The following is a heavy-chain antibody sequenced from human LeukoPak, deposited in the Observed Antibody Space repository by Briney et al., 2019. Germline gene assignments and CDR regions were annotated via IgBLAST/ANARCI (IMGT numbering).Heavy chain of an antibody. J-gene: IGHJ6*03. D-gene: IGHD3-9*01. CDR2: IYTSGST. CDR1: GGSISSYY. Sequence: SETLSLTCTVSGGSISSYYWSWIRQPAGKGLEWIGRIYTSGSTNYNPSLKSRVTMSVDTSKNQFSLKLSSVTAADTAVYYCAKTGQYFDWLAPREEDYYYMDVWGKGTTVTVSS. CDR3: AKTGQYFDWLAPREEDYYYMDV. V-gene: IGHV4-4*07.